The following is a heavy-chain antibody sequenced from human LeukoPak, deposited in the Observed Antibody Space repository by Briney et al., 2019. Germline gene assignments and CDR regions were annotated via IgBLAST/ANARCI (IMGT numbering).Heavy chain of an antibody. J-gene: IGHJ3*01. CDR1: GFAFNTYD. D-gene: IGHD1-26*01. CDR3: ARGTVGAVAFEV. Sequence: GGSLRLSCAASGFAFNTYDMHWVRQAVGKGPEWVAGIGTAGDTYYLASVKGRFTISGENGKNSLYLQMNSLRVGDTAVYYCARGTVGAVAFEVWGQRTLVTVS. V-gene: IGHV3-13*01. CDR2: IGTAGDT.